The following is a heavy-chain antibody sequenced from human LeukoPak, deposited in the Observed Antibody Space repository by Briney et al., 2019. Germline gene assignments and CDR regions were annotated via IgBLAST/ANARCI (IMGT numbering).Heavy chain of an antibody. CDR2: ISGSGGST. Sequence: GGSLRLSCAASGFTFSSYAMSWVRQAPGKGLEWVSGISGSGGSTYYADSVKGRLTISRDNSKDTLYLQVNSLRAEDTAIYHCAKDPYNSILYRLGDWGQGTLVTVSS. CDR1: GFTFSSYA. CDR3: AKDPYNSILYRLGD. J-gene: IGHJ4*02. D-gene: IGHD3-10*01. V-gene: IGHV3-23*01.